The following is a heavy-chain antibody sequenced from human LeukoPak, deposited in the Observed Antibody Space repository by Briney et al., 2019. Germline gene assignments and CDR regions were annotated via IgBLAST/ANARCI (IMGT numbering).Heavy chain of an antibody. D-gene: IGHD1-26*01. CDR2: IYYSGST. CDR1: GGSISSGSYY. V-gene: IGHV4-61*01. CDR3: ARAKLLRFDY. Sequence: PSETLSLTCTVSGGSISSGSYYWSWIRQPPGKGLEWIGHIYYSGSTNYNPSLKSRVTISVDTSKNQFSLKLSSLTAADTAVYYCARAKLLRFDYWGQGTLVTVSS. J-gene: IGHJ4*02.